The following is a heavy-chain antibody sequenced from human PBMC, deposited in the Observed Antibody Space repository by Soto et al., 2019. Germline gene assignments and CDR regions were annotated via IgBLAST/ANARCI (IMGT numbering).Heavy chain of an antibody. CDR2: ISSNGGST. CDR1: GFTFSSYA. D-gene: IGHD3-22*01. J-gene: IGHJ4*02. Sequence: GGSLRLSCAASGFTFSSYAMHWVRQAPGKGLEYVSAISSNGGSTYYANSVKGRFTISRDNSKNTLYLQMGSLRAEDMAVYYCAKDYYDSSGYLPHWGQGTLVTVSS. V-gene: IGHV3-64*01. CDR3: AKDYYDSSGYLPH.